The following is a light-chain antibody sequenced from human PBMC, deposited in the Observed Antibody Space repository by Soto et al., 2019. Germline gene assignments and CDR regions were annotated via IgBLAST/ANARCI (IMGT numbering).Light chain of an antibody. Sequence: QSVLTQLPSVSAAPGQKVIISCSGCSSNIGKSFVSWYQQLPATVPKLLIYDNDQRPSGIPDRFSGSKSGTSATLVITGLQTGDEADYYCGTWDRSLSVYVFGFGTKVTVL. V-gene: IGLV1-51*01. J-gene: IGLJ1*01. CDR2: DND. CDR1: SSNIGKSF. CDR3: GTWDRSLSVYV.